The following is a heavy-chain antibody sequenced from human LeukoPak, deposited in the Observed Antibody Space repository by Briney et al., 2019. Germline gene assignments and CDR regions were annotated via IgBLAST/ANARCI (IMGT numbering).Heavy chain of an antibody. Sequence: PGGSLRLSCAASGFTFDDYAMHWVRQAPGKGLEWVSGISWNSGSIGYADSVKGRFTISRDNAKNSLYLQMNSLRAEDTALYYCAKARRPSSGWYVGTYYFDYWGRGTLVTVSS. D-gene: IGHD6-19*01. CDR2: ISWNSGSI. V-gene: IGHV3-9*01. J-gene: IGHJ4*02. CDR3: AKARRPSSGWYVGTYYFDY. CDR1: GFTFDDYA.